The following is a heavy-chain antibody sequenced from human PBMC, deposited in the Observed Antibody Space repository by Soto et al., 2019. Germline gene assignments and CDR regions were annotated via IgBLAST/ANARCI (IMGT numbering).Heavy chain of an antibody. V-gene: IGHV1-2*04. CDR2: INPNSGGT. CDR3: ARGEYSGYDISWFDP. Sequence: QVQLVQSGAEVKKPGASVKVSCKASGYTFTDYYMHWVRQAPGQGLEWMGWINPNSGGTNYAQKFQGWVTMTRDTSISTAYMELSRLRSDDTAVYYCARGEYSGYDISWFDPWGQGTLVTVSS. CDR1: GYTFTDYY. D-gene: IGHD5-12*01. J-gene: IGHJ5*02.